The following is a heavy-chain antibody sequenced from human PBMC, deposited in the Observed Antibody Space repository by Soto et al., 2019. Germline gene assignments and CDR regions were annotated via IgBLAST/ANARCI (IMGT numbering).Heavy chain of an antibody. J-gene: IGHJ6*03. CDR1: GGSISRGGYY. D-gene: IGHD3-10*01. CDR2: IYYSGST. CDR3: ARDTPYGSGSYSSRYYYYYMDV. V-gene: IGHV4-31*03. Sequence: SETLSLTCTFSGGSISRGGYYWSWIRQHPGKGLEWIGYIYYSGSTYYNPSLKSRVTISVDTSKNQFSLKLSSVTAADTAVYYCARDTPYGSGSYSSRYYYYYMDVWGKGTTVTVSS.